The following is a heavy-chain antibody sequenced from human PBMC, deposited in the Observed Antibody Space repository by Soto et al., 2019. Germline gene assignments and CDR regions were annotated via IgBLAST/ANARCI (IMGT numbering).Heavy chain of an antibody. CDR1: GGYISGGYYS. CDR3: ASYRKFFQI. J-gene: IGHJ3*02. V-gene: IGHV4-30-2*01. Sequence: QLQLQESGSGLVKPSQTLSLTCAVSGGYISGGYYSWSWIRQPPGKGLEWIGFIYNSGSNCYNSSLVSRVTISVDRYMSHFSLNLTSVTAGETAVYYCASYRKFFQIWGQGIKVTVSS. CDR2: IYNSGSN.